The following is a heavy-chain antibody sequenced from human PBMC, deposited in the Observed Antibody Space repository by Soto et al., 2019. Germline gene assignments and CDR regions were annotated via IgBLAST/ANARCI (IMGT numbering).Heavy chain of an antibody. CDR2: ISYDGSNK. D-gene: IGHD6-13*01. CDR1: GFTFSSYA. V-gene: IGHV3-30-3*01. CDR3: TRAPASSWHTFDY. J-gene: IGHJ4*02. Sequence: PGGSLRLSCAASGFTFSSYAMHWVRQAPGKGLEWVAVISYDGSNKYYADSVKGRFTISRDNSKNTLYLQMNSLRGEDTAVYYCTRAPASSWHTFDYWGQGTLVTVSS.